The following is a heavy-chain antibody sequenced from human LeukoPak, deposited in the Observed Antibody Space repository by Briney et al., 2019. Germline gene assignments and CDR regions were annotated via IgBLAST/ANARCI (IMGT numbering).Heavy chain of an antibody. D-gene: IGHD3-9*01. CDR1: GDSISSGGYS. V-gene: IGHV4-30-2*01. Sequence: SETLSLTCAVSGDSISSGGYSWSWIRQPPGKGLEWIGYIYHSGSTYYNPSLKSRVTISVDRSKNQFSLKLSSVTAADTAVYYCARGAWYFDRGVGAFDFWGQGTMVTVSS. CDR3: ARGAWYFDRGVGAFDF. CDR2: IYHSGST. J-gene: IGHJ3*01.